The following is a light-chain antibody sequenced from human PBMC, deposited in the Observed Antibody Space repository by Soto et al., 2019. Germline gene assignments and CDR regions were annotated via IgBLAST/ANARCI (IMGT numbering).Light chain of an antibody. V-gene: IGKV3-20*01. CDR1: QSVVGSH. CDR3: QQYGVSPPT. J-gene: IGKJ4*02. CDR2: GAS. Sequence: ENMLTQSPGTLSLSPGERATLSCRASQSVVGSHLAWYQQRHGLPPRPLIYGASNRATGTPDRFSGSGSGTDFTLTITRLEPEDFAVYYCQQYGVSPPTFGTGTRVE.